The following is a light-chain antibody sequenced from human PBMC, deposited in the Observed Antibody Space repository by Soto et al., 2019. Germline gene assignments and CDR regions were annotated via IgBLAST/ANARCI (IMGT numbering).Light chain of an antibody. CDR2: RNN. Sequence: QSVLTQPPSASGTPGQRVTISCSGSSSNIGSNYVYWYQQLPGTAPKLLIYRNNQRPSGVPDRFSGSKSGTSASLAISGLRSVDEADYYCAAWDDSLSGVVFGGGTKVTVL. CDR3: AAWDDSLSGVV. CDR1: SSNIGSNY. V-gene: IGLV1-47*01. J-gene: IGLJ2*01.